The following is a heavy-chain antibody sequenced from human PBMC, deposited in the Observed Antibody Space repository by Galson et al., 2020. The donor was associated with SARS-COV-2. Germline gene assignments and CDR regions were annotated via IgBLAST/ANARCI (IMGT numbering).Heavy chain of an antibody. D-gene: IGHD2-2*01. CDR2: FDPEDGET. V-gene: IGHV1-24*01. CDR1: GYTLTELS. Sequence: ASVKVSCKASGYTLTELSMHRVRQPPGNGLEWLGGFDPEDGETIYEQKFQGRVTMTEDTSTDTAYMELSSLRSEDTAVYYCATVSVGVVVPAAPENYYMDVGGKGTTVTFSS. CDR3: ATVSVGVVVPAAPENYYMDV. J-gene: IGHJ6*03.